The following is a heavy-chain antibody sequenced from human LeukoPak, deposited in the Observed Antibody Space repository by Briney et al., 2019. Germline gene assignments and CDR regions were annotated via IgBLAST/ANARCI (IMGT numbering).Heavy chain of an antibody. CDR3: ARAGSSWYPNYYYYYYMDV. CDR2: ISAYNGNT. V-gene: IGHV1-18*01. J-gene: IGHJ6*03. Sequence: ASVKVSCKASGYTFTSYGISWVRQAPGQGLEWMGWISAYNGNTNYAQKLQGRVTMTTDTSTSTAYMELRSLRSDDTAVYYCARAGSSWYPNYYYYYYMDVWGKGTTVTISS. CDR1: GYTFTSYG. D-gene: IGHD6-13*01.